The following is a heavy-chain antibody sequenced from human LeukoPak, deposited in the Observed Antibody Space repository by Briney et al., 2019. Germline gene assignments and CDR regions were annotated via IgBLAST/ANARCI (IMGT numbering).Heavy chain of an antibody. CDR3: AKCRVSGSASADY. J-gene: IGHJ4*02. V-gene: IGHV1-46*01. CDR2: INPSGGST. Sequence: INPSGGSTTYAQKFQGRVTMTRDTSTTTVYMELSSLRSEDTAVYYCAKCRVSGSASADYWGQGTLVTVSS. D-gene: IGHD5/OR15-5a*01.